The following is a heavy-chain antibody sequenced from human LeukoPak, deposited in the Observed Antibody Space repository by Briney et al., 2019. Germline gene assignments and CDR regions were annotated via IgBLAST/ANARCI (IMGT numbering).Heavy chain of an antibody. CDR2: IYPGDSDT. D-gene: IGHD2-2*01. V-gene: IGHV5-51*01. CDR1: GYSFTSYW. Sequence: GESLKISCKGSGYSFTSYWIGWVRQMPGKGLEWMGIIYPGDSDTRYSPSFQGQVTISADKSLSTAYLQWSSLKASDTAMYYCARVYYCSSTSCYPYYFDYWGQGTLVTVSS. CDR3: ARVYYCSSTSCYPYYFDY. J-gene: IGHJ4*02.